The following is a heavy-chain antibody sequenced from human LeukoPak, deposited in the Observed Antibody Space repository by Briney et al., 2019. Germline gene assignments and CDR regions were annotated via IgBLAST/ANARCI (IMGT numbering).Heavy chain of an antibody. CDR3: ARFGDNYDYYYYYMDV. CDR2: ISWDGGST. D-gene: IGHD3-16*01. V-gene: IGHV3-43*01. CDR1: GFTFDDYT. Sequence: GGSLRLSCAASGFTFDDYTMHWVRQAPGKGLEWVSLISWDGGSTYYADSVKGRFIISRDNAKNSLYLQMNSLTAEDTAVYYCARFGDNYDYYYYYMDVWGKGTTVTVSS. J-gene: IGHJ6*03.